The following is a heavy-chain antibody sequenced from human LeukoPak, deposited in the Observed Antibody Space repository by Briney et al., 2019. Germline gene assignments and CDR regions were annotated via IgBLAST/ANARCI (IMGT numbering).Heavy chain of an antibody. D-gene: IGHD3-10*02. J-gene: IGHJ6*04. CDR1: GFIFSTYE. CDR3: AELGITMIGGV. Sequence: GGSLRLSCATSGFIFSTYEMNWVRQAPGKGLEWVAHISRSGTALYYADSVKGRFTISRDNARNSLDLQMNSLRAEDTAVYYCAELGITMIGGVWGKGTTVTISS. V-gene: IGHV3-48*03. CDR2: ISRSGTAL.